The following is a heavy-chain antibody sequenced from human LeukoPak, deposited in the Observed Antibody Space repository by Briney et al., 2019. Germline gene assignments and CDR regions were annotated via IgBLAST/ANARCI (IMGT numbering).Heavy chain of an antibody. D-gene: IGHD2-2*01. CDR3: TRDLSTGMPGGFDY. CDR2: IYSGGTT. V-gene: IGHV3-53*01. Sequence: GGSLRLSCAASGFTVNNNYMSWVRQAPGKGLEWVSIIYSGGTTYYADSVKGRFTISRDNARQSLYLQMNSLRVEDTAVYYCTRDLSTGMPGGFDYWGQGILVTVSS. CDR1: GFTVNNNY. J-gene: IGHJ4*02.